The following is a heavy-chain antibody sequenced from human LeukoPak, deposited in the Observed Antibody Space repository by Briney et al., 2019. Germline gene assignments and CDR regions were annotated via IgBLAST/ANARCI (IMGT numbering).Heavy chain of an antibody. CDR1: GGSFSGYY. CDR3: ARVKTPNYGSGSYYVSNYYFDY. Sequence: SETLSLTCAVYGGSFSGYYWSWIRQPPGKGLEWIGYIYYSGSTNYNPSLKSRVTISVDTSKNQFSLKLSSVTAADTAVYYCARVKTPNYGSGSYYVSNYYFDYWGQGTLVTVSS. V-gene: IGHV4-59*01. J-gene: IGHJ4*02. D-gene: IGHD3-10*01. CDR2: IYYSGST.